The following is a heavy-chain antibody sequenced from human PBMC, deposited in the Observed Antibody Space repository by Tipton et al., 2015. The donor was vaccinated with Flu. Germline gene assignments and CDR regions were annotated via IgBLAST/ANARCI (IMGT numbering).Heavy chain of an antibody. CDR3: ARKWLGADNNAMDV. J-gene: IGHJ6*02. CDR2: ISSSSSHI. Sequence: SLRLSCAASGFTFSTYTMNWVRQAPGKGLEWVSFISSSSSHIYYGDSVKGRFTISRDNAKNSLYLQMNSLRDEDTAVYYCARKWLGADNNAMDVWGQGTTVTVSS. CDR1: GFTFSTYT. V-gene: IGHV3-21*01. D-gene: IGHD3-10*01.